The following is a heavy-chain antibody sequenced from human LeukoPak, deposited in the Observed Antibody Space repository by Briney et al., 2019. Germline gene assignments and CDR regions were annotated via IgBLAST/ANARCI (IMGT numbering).Heavy chain of an antibody. Sequence: GGSLRLSCAASGFTFSSYGMHWVRQAPGKGLEWVAFTRYDGSNKYYADSVKGRFTISRDNSKNMLYLQMNSLRAENTAVYYCAKDPQKWESYFDYWGQGTLVTVSS. CDR1: GFTFSSYG. J-gene: IGHJ4*02. D-gene: IGHD1-26*01. V-gene: IGHV3-30*02. CDR3: AKDPQKWESYFDY. CDR2: TRYDGSNK.